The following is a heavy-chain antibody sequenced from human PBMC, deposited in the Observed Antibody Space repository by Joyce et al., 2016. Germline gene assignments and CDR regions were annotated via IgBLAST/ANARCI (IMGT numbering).Heavy chain of an antibody. CDR1: GGSFNRYT. CDR2: IIPLSGTS. Sequence: QVQLVQSGAEVKKPVSSVKVSCKASGGSFNRYTINWVRQAPGQGLEWMGGIIPLSGTSNYAQKFQDRVTITADGLTSTVYMELFSLRSDDTSVYFCARVGGAPGTAARLDYWGQGTLVIVSS. J-gene: IGHJ4*02. V-gene: IGHV1-69*01. CDR3: ARVGGAPGTAARLDY. D-gene: IGHD1-7*01.